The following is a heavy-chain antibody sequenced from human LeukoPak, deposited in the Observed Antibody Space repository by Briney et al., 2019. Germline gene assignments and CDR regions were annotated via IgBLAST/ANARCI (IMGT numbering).Heavy chain of an antibody. V-gene: IGHV3-30-3*01. CDR2: ISYDGSNK. Sequence: PGGSLRLSCAASGFTFSSYAMHWVRQAPGKGLEWVAVISYDGSNKYYADSVKGRFTISRDNSKNTLYLQMNSLRAEDTAVYYCARDCTNGVCPFDYWGQGTLVTVSS. CDR1: GFTFSSYA. D-gene: IGHD2-8*01. CDR3: ARDCTNGVCPFDY. J-gene: IGHJ4*02.